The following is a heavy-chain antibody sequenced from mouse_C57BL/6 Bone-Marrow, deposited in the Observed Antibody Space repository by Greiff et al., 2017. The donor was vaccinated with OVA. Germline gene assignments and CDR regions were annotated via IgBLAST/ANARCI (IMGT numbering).Heavy chain of an antibody. CDR3: ARSDDYYGSSYDWYFDV. D-gene: IGHD1-1*01. CDR1: GYTFTDYN. Sequence: EVQLQQSGPELVKPGASVKIPCKASGYTFTDYNMDWVKQSHGKSLEWIGDINPNNGGTIYNQKFKGKATLTVDKSSSTAYMERRSLTSEDSAVYFCARSDDYYGSSYDWYFDVWGTGTTVTVSS. CDR2: INPNNGGT. V-gene: IGHV1-18*01. J-gene: IGHJ1*03.